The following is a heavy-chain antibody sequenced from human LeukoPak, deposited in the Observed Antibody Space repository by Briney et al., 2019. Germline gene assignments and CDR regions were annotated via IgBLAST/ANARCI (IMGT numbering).Heavy chain of an antibody. D-gene: IGHD1-26*01. V-gene: IGHV3-73*01. Sequence: GGSLRLSCAASGFTFSNYWMTWVRQPSGKGLEWVGRIRSKANSYATAYAASVKGRFTISRDDSKNTAYLQMNSLKTEDTAVYYCARDKIVGPTKLDSWGQGTLVTVSS. CDR2: IRSKANSYAT. CDR3: ARDKIVGPTKLDS. CDR1: GFTFSNYW. J-gene: IGHJ4*02.